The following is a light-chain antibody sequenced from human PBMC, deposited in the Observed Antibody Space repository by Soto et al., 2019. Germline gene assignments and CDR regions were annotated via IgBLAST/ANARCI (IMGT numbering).Light chain of an antibody. J-gene: IGLJ1*01. CDR1: SSDVGGYNY. V-gene: IGLV2-11*01. CDR3: CSHAGTYTFRV. Sequence: SVLIQPRSVSGSPGQSVTISCTVTSSDVGGYNYVSWFQHYPGKAPKLMIYDVSRRPSGVPDRFSGSKSGNTASLTISRLQAPDEAAYHCCSHAGTYTFRVFGTGTQVTV. CDR2: DVS.